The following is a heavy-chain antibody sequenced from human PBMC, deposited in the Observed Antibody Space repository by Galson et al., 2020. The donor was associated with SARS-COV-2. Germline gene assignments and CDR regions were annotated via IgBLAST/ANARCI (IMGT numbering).Heavy chain of an antibody. V-gene: IGHV4-34*01. CDR3: ARQGDSMVPSFDY. CDR2: INHSGIT. CDR1: GGSFSGYY. J-gene: IGHJ4*02. Sequence: ETSETLSLTFAVYGGSFSGYYWSWIRQSPGKGLEWIGQINHSGITDFNPSLKSRVTISVDTSKNQFSLKLNSVTAADTAVYYCARQGDSMVPSFDYWGQGNLVTVSS. D-gene: IGHD3-16*01.